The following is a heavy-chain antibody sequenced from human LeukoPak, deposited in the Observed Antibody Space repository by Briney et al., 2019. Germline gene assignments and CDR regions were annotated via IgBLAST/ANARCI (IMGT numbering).Heavy chain of an antibody. CDR3: ARVTTGGYYNC. D-gene: IGHD3-22*01. CDR1: GGSISSGSYY. CDR2: IYTSGNT. V-gene: IGHV4-61*02. J-gene: IGHJ4*02. Sequence: PSETLSLTCTVSGGSISSGSYYWSWIRQPAGKGLEWIGRIYTSGNTNYNPSLKSRVTISVNTSKNQFSLKLSSVTAADTAVYYCARVTTGGYYNCWGQGTLVTVSS.